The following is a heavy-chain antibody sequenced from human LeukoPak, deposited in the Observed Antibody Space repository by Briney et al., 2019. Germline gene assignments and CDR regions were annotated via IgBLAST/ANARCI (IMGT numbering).Heavy chain of an antibody. Sequence: GRSLRLSCAASGFTFDDYAMHWVRQAPGKGLEWVSGISWNSGSIGYADSVKGRFTISRDNAKNSLYLQMNSLRSDDTAVYYCARDRGTYCSGGSCSLWYFDYWGQGTLVTVSS. D-gene: IGHD2-15*01. CDR2: ISWNSGSI. CDR1: GFTFDDYA. V-gene: IGHV3-9*01. CDR3: ARDRGTYCSGGSCSLWYFDY. J-gene: IGHJ4*02.